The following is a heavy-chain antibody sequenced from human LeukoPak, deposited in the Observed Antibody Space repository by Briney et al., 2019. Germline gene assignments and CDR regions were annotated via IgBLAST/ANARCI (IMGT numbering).Heavy chain of an antibody. CDR2: INHSGST. D-gene: IGHD5-12*01. Sequence: RSSETLSLTCAVYGGSFSGYYWSWIRQPPGKGLEWIGEINHSGSTNYNPSLKSRVTISVDTSKNQFSLKLSSVTAADTAVYYCVRAGGDIVATNSEALDYWGQGTLVTVSS. CDR3: VRAGGDIVATNSEALDY. CDR1: GGSFSGYY. J-gene: IGHJ4*02. V-gene: IGHV4-34*01.